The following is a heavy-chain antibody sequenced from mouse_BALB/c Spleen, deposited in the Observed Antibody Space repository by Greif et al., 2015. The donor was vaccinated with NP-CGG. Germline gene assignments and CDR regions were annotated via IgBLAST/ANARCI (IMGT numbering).Heavy chain of an antibody. V-gene: IGHV14-3*02. CDR3: ARGGGSYGDY. Sequence: EVQRVESGAELVKPGASVKLSCTASGFNIKDTYMHWVKQRPEQGLEWIGRIDPANGNTKYDPKFQGKATITADTSSNTAYLQLSSLTSEDTAVYYCARGGGSYGDYWGQGTTLTVSS. J-gene: IGHJ2*01. D-gene: IGHD1-1*02. CDR1: GFNIKDTY. CDR2: IDPANGNT.